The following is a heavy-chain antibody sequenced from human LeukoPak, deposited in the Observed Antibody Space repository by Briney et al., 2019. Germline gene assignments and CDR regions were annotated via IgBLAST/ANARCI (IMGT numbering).Heavy chain of an antibody. J-gene: IGHJ4*02. D-gene: IGHD3-16*01. V-gene: IGHV1-18*01. Sequence: ASVKVSCKASGYTFTSYGISWVRQAPGQGLEWMGWISAYNGNTNYAQKFQGRVTITRNTSISTAYMELSSLRSEDTAVYYCARGRWGYYFDYWGQGTLVTVSS. CDR2: ISAYNGNT. CDR3: ARGRWGYYFDY. CDR1: GYTFTSYG.